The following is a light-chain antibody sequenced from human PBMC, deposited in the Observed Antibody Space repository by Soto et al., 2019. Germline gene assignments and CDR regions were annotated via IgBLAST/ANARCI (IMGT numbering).Light chain of an antibody. Sequence: QSVLTQPASVSGSPGQSITISCTGTSSDVGSYNLVSWYQQYPGKAPKLMIYEGSERPSGVSNRFSGSKSGNTASLTISGLRAEDEADYYCCSYASSNTLIFGGGTKVTVL. CDR1: SSDVGSYNL. V-gene: IGLV2-23*01. J-gene: IGLJ2*01. CDR2: EGS. CDR3: CSYASSNTLI.